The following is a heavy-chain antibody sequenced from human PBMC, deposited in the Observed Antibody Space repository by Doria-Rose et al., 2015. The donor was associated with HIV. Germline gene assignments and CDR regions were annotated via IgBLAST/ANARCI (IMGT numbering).Heavy chain of an antibody. CDR2: IFSDDDR. V-gene: IGHV2-26*01. CDR3: ARIKSSRWYHKYYFDF. D-gene: IGHD6-13*01. Sequence: QVQLVQSGPVLVKPTETLTLTCTVSGVSLSSPGMGVSWTRQPPGKALEWLANIFSDDDRSYKTSLKSRLTISRRTSKVQVVITMTDMDPVDTATYYCARIKSSRWYHKYYFDFWGQGTLVIVSA. J-gene: IGHJ4*02. CDR1: GVSLSSPGMG.